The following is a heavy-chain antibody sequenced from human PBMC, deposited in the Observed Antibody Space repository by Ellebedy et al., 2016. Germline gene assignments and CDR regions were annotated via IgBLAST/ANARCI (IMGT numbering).Heavy chain of an antibody. D-gene: IGHD7-27*01. CDR2: IKQDGSET. CDR3: ARLNWGRFAFDY. V-gene: IGHV3-7*01. Sequence: GGSLRLSXEASGFIFGNYWMTWVRQAPGTGLQWVANIKQDGSETFHVDSVKGRFSISRDNAKNSLFLQMNSLRVDDTAIYYCARLNWGRFAFDYWGHGTLVTVSS. J-gene: IGHJ4*01. CDR1: GFIFGNYW.